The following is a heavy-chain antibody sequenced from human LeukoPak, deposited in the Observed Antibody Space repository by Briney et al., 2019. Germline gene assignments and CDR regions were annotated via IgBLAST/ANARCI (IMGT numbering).Heavy chain of an antibody. CDR2: ISGSGGST. CDR3: AKDSAPYYDILTGYSLFDY. V-gene: IGHV3-23*01. D-gene: IGHD3-9*01. Sequence: GASLRLSCAASGFTFSSYAMSWVRQAPGKGLEWVSAISGSGGSTYYADSVKGRFTISRDNSKNTLYLQMNSLRAEDTAVYYRAKDSAPYYDILTGYSLFDYWGQGTLVTVSS. J-gene: IGHJ4*02. CDR1: GFTFSSYA.